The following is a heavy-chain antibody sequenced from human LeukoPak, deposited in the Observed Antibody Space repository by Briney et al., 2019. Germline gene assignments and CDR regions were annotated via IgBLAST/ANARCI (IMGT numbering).Heavy chain of an antibody. V-gene: IGHV3-21*01. CDR1: GFTFSSYS. CDR2: ISSSSSYI. CDR3: AREGITAAADY. D-gene: IGHD6-13*01. J-gene: IGHJ4*02. Sequence: GGSLRLSCAASGFTFSSYSMNWVRQAPGKGLEWVSSISSSSSYIYYADSVKGRFTTSRDNAKNSLYLQLNSLRAEDTAVYYCAREGITAAADYWGQGTLVTASS.